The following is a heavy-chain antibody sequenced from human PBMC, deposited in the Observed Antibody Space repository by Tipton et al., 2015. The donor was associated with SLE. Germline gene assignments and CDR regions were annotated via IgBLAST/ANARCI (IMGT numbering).Heavy chain of an antibody. CDR2: IIPIFGTA. V-gene: IGHV1-69*05. J-gene: IGHJ4*02. D-gene: IGHD6-13*01. CDR1: GGTFSSYA. Sequence: QLVQSGAEVKKPGSSVKVSCKASGGTFSSYAISWVRQAPGQGLEWMGGIIPIFGTANYAQKFQGRVTITTDESTSTAYMELSSLRSEDTAVYYCARGPPRKIAAAGLFYFDYWGQGTLVTVSS. CDR3: ARGPPRKIAAAGLFYFDY.